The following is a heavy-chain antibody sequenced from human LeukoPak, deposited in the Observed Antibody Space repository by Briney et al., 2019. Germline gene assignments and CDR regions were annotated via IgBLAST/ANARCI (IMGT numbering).Heavy chain of an antibody. CDR1: GFTFSHYY. CDR3: ARRVVTAIRDAFDI. Sequence: PGGSVRLSCAASGFTFSHYYMTWIRQAPGKELEWVSYISSNGSTIYYADSVKGRFPIPRDNAKNSLYLQMNSLRAEDTVVYYCARRVVTAIRDAFDIWGQGTMVTVSS. D-gene: IGHD2-21*02. J-gene: IGHJ3*02. V-gene: IGHV3-11*01. CDR2: ISSNGSTI.